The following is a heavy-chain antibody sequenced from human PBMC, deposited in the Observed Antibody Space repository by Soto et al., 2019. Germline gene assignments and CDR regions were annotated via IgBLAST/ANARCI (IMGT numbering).Heavy chain of an antibody. Sequence: SETLSLTCTVSGYSISSGYYWGWIRQPPGKGLEWIGSIYHSGSTYYNPSLKSRVTISVDTSKNHFSLKRSSVTAADTAVYYCARDLGGRAAMAPFDYWGQGTLVTVSS. J-gene: IGHJ4*02. V-gene: IGHV4-38-2*02. CDR1: GYSISSGYY. CDR2: IYHSGST. D-gene: IGHD5-18*01. CDR3: ARDLGGRAAMAPFDY.